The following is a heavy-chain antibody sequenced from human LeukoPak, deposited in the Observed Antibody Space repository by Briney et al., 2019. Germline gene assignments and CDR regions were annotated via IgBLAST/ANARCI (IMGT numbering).Heavy chain of an antibody. J-gene: IGHJ4*02. V-gene: IGHV3-23*01. CDR2: ISGSGGST. CDR3: AKEAYCGGDCYSIPYYFDY. CDR1: GFTFSSYA. Sequence: PGGSLRLSCAASGFTFSSYAMSWVRQAPGKGLEWVSAISGSGGSTYYADSVKGRFTISRDNSKNTLYLQMNSLRAEDTAVYYCAKEAYCGGDCYSIPYYFDYWGQGTLVTVSS. D-gene: IGHD2-21*01.